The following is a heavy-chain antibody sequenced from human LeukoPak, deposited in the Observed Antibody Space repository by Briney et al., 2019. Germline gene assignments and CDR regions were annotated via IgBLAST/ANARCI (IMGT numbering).Heavy chain of an antibody. Sequence: SETLSLTCAVYGGSFSGYYWSWIRQPPGKGLEWIGDINHSGSTNYNPSLKSRVTISVDTSKNQFSLKLSSVTAADTAVYYCARGRAFYVWGSYRPYYFDYWGQGTLVTVSS. CDR2: INHSGST. D-gene: IGHD3-16*02. CDR3: ARGRAFYVWGSYRPYYFDY. V-gene: IGHV4-34*01. CDR1: GGSFSGYY. J-gene: IGHJ4*02.